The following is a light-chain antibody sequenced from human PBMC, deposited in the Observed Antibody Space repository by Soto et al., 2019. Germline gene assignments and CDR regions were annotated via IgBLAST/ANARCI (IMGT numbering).Light chain of an antibody. Sequence: QSVLTQPASVSGSPGQSITISCTGTSSDVGGYDYVSWYQHHPGKVPKLIIYEVSKRPSGVSLRFSGSKSGNTASLTISGLQTEDEADYYCSSYTTTSALVFGGGTKLTVL. CDR3: SSYTTTSALV. V-gene: IGLV2-14*01. CDR1: SSDVGGYDY. J-gene: IGLJ2*01. CDR2: EVS.